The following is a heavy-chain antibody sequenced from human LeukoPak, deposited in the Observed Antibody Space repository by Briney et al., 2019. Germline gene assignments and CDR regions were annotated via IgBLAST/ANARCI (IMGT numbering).Heavy chain of an antibody. CDR1: GGSISSGGYY. Sequence: SETLSLTCTVSGGSISSGGYYWSWIRQHPGKGLEWIGYIYYSGSTYYNPSLKSRVTISVDTSKNQFSLKLSSVTAADTAVYYCARGSENYHFDYWGQGTLVTVSS. J-gene: IGHJ4*02. V-gene: IGHV4-31*03. CDR3: ARGSENYHFDY. CDR2: IYYSGST. D-gene: IGHD1-7*01.